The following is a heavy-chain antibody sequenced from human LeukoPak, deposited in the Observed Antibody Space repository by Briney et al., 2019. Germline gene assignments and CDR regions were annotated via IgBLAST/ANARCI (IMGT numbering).Heavy chain of an antibody. D-gene: IGHD3-10*01. CDR1: GYTFTSFD. J-gene: IGHJ4*02. V-gene: IGHV1-18*01. CDR3: ARGDYYGSGNYYKKTVDF. Sequence: ASVKVSCKASGYTFTSFDIYWVRQAPGQGLEWMGWISAYNGNTNYAQKLQGRVTMTTDTSTSTAYMELRSLRSDDTAVYFCARGDYYGSGNYYKKTVDFWGQGTLVTVSS. CDR2: ISAYNGNT.